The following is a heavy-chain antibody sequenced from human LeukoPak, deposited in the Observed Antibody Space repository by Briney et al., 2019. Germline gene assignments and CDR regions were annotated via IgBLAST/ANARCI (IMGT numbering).Heavy chain of an antibody. Sequence: GGSLRLSCAASGFTFSSYWMHWVRQAPGKGLVWVSRINSDGSSTSYADSVKGRFTISRDNAKNALYLQMNSLRAEDTAVYYCARVEFGELSPYFDYWGQGTLVTVSS. D-gene: IGHD3-10*01. CDR1: GFTFSSYW. CDR2: INSDGSST. J-gene: IGHJ4*02. CDR3: ARVEFGELSPYFDY. V-gene: IGHV3-74*01.